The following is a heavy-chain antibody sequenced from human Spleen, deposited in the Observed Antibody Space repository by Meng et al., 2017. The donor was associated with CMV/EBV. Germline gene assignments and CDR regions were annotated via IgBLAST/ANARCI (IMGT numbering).Heavy chain of an antibody. Sequence: SETLSLTCTVSGGSISSSGYYWGWIRQPPGKGLEWIGSIYYTGSAYNNPSLKSRVTISVDTSKNQFSLKLSSVTAADTAVYYCARDSVRSSWSQKPDTYYYYGMDVWGQGTTVTVSS. D-gene: IGHD6-13*01. V-gene: IGHV4-39*07. CDR3: ARDSVRSSWSQKPDTYYYYGMDV. CDR2: IYYTGSA. CDR1: GGSISSSGYY. J-gene: IGHJ6*02.